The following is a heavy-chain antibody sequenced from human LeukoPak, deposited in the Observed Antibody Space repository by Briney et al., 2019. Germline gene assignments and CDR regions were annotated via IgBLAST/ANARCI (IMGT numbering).Heavy chain of an antibody. CDR1: GYSISSGYY. CDR3: ASLEMATTVTFDY. CDR2: IYHSGST. Sequence: ASETLSLTCTVSGYSISSGYYWGWIRQPPGKGLEWIGSIYHSGSTYYNPSLKSRVTISVDTSKNQFSLKLSSVTAADTAVYYCASLEMATTVTFDYWGQGTLVTVSS. J-gene: IGHJ4*02. V-gene: IGHV4-38-2*02. D-gene: IGHD5-24*01.